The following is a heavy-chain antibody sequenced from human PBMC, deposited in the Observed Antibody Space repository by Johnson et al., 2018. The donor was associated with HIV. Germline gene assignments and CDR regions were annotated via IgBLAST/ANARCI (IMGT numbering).Heavy chain of an antibody. Sequence: VQLVESGGGLIQPGGSLRLSCAASGFTFITYAMTWVRQAGDTDYADSMKGRFTVSRANSKNTLYLQMNSLRAEDTAVYYCAKDSELRYFDWLHDAFDIWGQGTMVTVSS. D-gene: IGHD3-9*01. CDR3: AKDSELRYFDWLHDAFDI. V-gene: IGHV3-23*04. CDR1: GFTFITYA. J-gene: IGHJ3*02. CDR2: DT.